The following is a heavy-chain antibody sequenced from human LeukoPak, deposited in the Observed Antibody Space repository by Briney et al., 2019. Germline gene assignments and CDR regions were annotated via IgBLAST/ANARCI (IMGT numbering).Heavy chain of an antibody. CDR1: GFTFRNSA. CDR2: ISSNGGST. V-gene: IGHV3-64*01. D-gene: IGHD2-15*01. CDR3: ARWYNSLDV. J-gene: IGHJ5*02. Sequence: QAGGSLRLSCAASGFTFRNSAMHWVRQAPGKGLEYVSGISSNGGSTYYANSVKGRFTISRDNSKNTLYLQMGSLRPEDMAVYYCARWYNSLDVWGQGTLVTVSS.